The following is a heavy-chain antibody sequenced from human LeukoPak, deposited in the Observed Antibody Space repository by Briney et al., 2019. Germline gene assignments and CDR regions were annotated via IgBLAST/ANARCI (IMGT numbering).Heavy chain of an antibody. Sequence: PGGSLRLSCAAPGFTFAIHAMTWVRQAPGKGLEWVSGISGDGASTHYAESAKGQFTISRDNSQNTLFLQMNGLRVEDTAIYYCAKDSYVSGRPLHTFDVWGQGTMVTVSS. CDR3: AKDSYVSGRPLHTFDV. V-gene: IGHV3-23*01. J-gene: IGHJ3*01. CDR1: GFTFAIHA. CDR2: ISGDGAST. D-gene: IGHD3-10*01.